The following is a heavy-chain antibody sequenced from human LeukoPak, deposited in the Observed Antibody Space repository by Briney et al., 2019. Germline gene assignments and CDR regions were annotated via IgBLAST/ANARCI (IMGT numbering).Heavy chain of an antibody. V-gene: IGHV4-34*01. D-gene: IGHD3-9*01. CDR3: ARGHLYYDILTGYYNYFDY. J-gene: IGHJ4*02. CDR2: INHSGST. Sequence: SETLSLTCAVYGGSFSGYYWSWIRQPPGKGLEWIGEINHSGSTNYNPSLKSRVTISVDTSKSQFSLKLSSVTAADTAVYYCARGHLYYDILTGYYNYFDYWGQGTLVTVSS. CDR1: GGSFSGYY.